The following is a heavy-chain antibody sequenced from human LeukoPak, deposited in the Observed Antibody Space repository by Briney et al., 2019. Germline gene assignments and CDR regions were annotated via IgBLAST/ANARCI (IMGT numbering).Heavy chain of an antibody. CDR3: ARDIRSHNGPGGYYYYYMNV. J-gene: IGHJ6*03. D-gene: IGHD2-8*01. Sequence: PSETLSLTCTVSGDSMSDSYWSWIRQPAGKGLEWIGRIYASGSTNYNPSLKSRVTLSVDTSSNQFSLTLSSVTAADTAVYHCARDIRSHNGPGGYYYYYMNVWGKGTTVTVSS. CDR2: IYASGST. V-gene: IGHV4-4*07. CDR1: GDSMSDSY.